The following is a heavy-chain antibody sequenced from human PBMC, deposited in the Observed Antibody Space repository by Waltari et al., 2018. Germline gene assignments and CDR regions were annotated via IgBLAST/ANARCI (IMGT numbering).Heavy chain of an antibody. CDR3: VGLYISSWYIDY. J-gene: IGHJ4*02. Sequence: QVQLQESGPGLVTPSETLSLTSAVSGYSLSRGYSWGWIRQPPGKGLEWIGSIYHNGSTYYNPSLKSRVTISVDTSKNQFSQKLSSVTAADTAVYYCVGLYISSWYIDYWGQGTLVTVSS. V-gene: IGHV4-38-2*01. D-gene: IGHD6-13*01. CDR2: IYHNGST. CDR1: GYSLSRGYS.